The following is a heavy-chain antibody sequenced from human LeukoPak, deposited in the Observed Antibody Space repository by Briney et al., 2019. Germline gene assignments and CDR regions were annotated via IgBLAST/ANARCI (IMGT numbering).Heavy chain of an antibody. CDR3: ASTFPYCSDDGCAL. D-gene: IGHD2-15*01. CDR2: IHPDGSVQ. CDR1: GVAIRNSW. V-gene: IGHV3-7*01. Sequence: PGGSLRLSCVASGVAIRNSWMSWVRQAPGKGLEWLANIHPDGSVQNYVDSVRVRFTISRDNAKNSLYLQINTLRAEDTAVYYCASTFPYCSDDGCALGGQGTLVTVSS. J-gene: IGHJ1*01.